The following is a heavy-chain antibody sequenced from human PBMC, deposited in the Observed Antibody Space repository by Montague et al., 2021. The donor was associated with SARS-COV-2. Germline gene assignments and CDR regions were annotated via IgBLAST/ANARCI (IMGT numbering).Heavy chain of an antibody. CDR1: GGSFSGDGSFSGYY. J-gene: IGHJ4*02. Sequence: SETLSLTCAVYGGSFSGDGSFSGYYWSWIRQPPGKGLEWIGEIIHGGTTNYNPSLKSRVIISVDTSKNQFSLKLRSVTAADTAVYYCARAIQTTPLMVVIAIPRPFYYFDYWGQGTLVTVSS. D-gene: IGHD2-21*01. V-gene: IGHV4-34*12. CDR2: IIHGGTT. CDR3: ARAIQTTPLMVVIAIPRPFYYFDY.